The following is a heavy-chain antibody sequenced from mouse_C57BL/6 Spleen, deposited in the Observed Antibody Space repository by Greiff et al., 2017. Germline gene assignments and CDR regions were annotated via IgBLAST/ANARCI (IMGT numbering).Heavy chain of an antibody. CDR3: ARTLFYYFDY. J-gene: IGHJ2*01. V-gene: IGHV5-17*01. D-gene: IGHD1-3*01. CDR2: ISIGSSTI. CDR1: GFTFSDYG. Sequence: EVKLVESGGGLVKPGGSLKLSCAASGFTFSDYGMHWVRQAPEKGLEWVAYISIGSSTIYYADTVKGRFTISRDNAKNTLFLQMTSLRSEDTAMYYCARTLFYYFDYWGQGTTLTVSS.